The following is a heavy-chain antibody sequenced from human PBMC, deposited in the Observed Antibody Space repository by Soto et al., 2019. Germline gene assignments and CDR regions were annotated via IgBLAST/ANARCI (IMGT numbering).Heavy chain of an antibody. J-gene: IGHJ4*02. CDR3: ARLGPRGVDY. CDR2: ISHSGST. D-gene: IGHD3-10*01. CDR1: GGSFSGYY. V-gene: IGHV4-34*01. Sequence: SETLSLTCAVYGGSFSGYYWSWIRQPPGKGLEWIGEISHSGSTNYNPSLKSRVTISVDTSKNQFSLKLSSVTAADTAVYYCARLGPRGVDYWGQGTLVTVSS.